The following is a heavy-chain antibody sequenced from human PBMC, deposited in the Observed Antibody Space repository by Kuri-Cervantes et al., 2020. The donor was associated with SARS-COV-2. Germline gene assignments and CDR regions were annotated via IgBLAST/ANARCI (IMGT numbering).Heavy chain of an antibody. Sequence: GSLRLSCVVFGGSINDHYWTWIRQPPGKGLEWIGEINHSGSTNFNPSLKSRVTISVDTSKNQFSLKLSSVTAADTAVYHCARGPYCSRTSSRDCCSYYYMDVWGKGTTVTVSS. J-gene: IGHJ6*03. CDR3: ARGPYCSRTSSRDCCSYYYMDV. CDR2: INHSGST. V-gene: IGHV4-34*01. CDR1: GGSINDHY. D-gene: IGHD2-2*01.